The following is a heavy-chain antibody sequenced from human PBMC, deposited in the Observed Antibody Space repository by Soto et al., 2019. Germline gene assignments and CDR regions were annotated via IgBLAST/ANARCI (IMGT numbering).Heavy chain of an antibody. CDR3: ARDILSSGWLTLES. CDR2: MSPANGNT. J-gene: IGHJ4*02. CDR1: GYTFVNYD. Sequence: ASVKVSCKASGYTFVNYDLHWVRQAPGQSLEWMGWMSPANGNTRYPQKFRDRVTITRDTSATTAYMEMRSLTSEDTAIYYCARDILSSGWLTLESWGQGTLVSVSS. D-gene: IGHD6-19*01. V-gene: IGHV1-3*01.